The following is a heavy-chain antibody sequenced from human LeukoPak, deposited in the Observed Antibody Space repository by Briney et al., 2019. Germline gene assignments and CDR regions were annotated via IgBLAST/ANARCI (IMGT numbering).Heavy chain of an antibody. D-gene: IGHD6-13*01. CDR2: FSSSGST. CDR3: ARGVIAADGNDFDY. Sequence: SETLSLTCTVSGYSITYFYWNWIRQAAGRGLEWRGRFSSSGSTDYNECLKSRVTISVDTSKNQLSLKVIFVSAADTAVYYCARGVIAADGNDFDYWGQGTLVTVSS. J-gene: IGHJ4*02. CDR1: GYSITYFY. V-gene: IGHV4-4*07.